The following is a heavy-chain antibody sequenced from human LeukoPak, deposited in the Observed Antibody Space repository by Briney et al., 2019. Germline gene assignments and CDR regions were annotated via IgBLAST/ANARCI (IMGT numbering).Heavy chain of an antibody. J-gene: IGHJ5*02. Sequence: GASVKVSCKASGYTFTSYGISWVRQAPGQGLEWMGWISAYNGNTNYAQKLQGRVTMTTDTSTSTAYMELRSLRSDDTAVYYCARDPRTTGTPGFDPWGQGTLVTVSS. CDR2: ISAYNGNT. CDR1: GYTFTSYG. D-gene: IGHD1-1*01. V-gene: IGHV1-18*01. CDR3: ARDPRTTGTPGFDP.